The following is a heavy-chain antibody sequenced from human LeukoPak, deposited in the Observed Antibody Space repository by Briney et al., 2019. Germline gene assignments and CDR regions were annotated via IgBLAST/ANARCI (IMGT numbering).Heavy chain of an antibody. Sequence: AASVKVSCKASGGTFSSYAISWVRQAPGQGLEWMGGIIPIFGTANYAQKFQGRVTITADESTSTAYMELSSLRSEDTAVYCCASSSESGYYTLDYFDYWGQGTLVTVSS. J-gene: IGHJ4*02. CDR2: IIPIFGTA. D-gene: IGHD3-3*01. CDR1: GGTFSSYA. CDR3: ASSSESGYYTLDYFDY. V-gene: IGHV1-69*13.